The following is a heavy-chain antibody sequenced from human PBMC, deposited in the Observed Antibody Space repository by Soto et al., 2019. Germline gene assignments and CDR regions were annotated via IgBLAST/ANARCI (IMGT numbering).Heavy chain of an antibody. Sequence: ASVKVSCKASGYTFTSYAMHLVRQAPGQRLEWMGWINAGNGNTKYSQKFQGRVTITRDTSVSTAYMELSSLRSEDTAVYYCARDPRITMVRGVRSWFDPWGQGTLVTVSS. J-gene: IGHJ5*02. D-gene: IGHD3-10*01. CDR2: INAGNGNT. CDR3: ARDPRITMVRGVRSWFDP. V-gene: IGHV1-3*01. CDR1: GYTFTSYA.